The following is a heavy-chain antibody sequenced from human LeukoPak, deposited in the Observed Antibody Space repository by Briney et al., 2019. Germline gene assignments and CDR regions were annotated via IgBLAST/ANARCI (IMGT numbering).Heavy chain of an antibody. CDR2: ISSSGSTI. D-gene: IGHD2-2*01. CDR3: ARSSDCSSTSCYGRDGMDV. Sequence: GGSLRLSCAASGFTFSDYYMSWIRQAPGKGLEWVSYISSSGSTIYYADSVKGRFTISRDNAKNSLYLQMNSLRAEDAAVYYCARSSDCSSTSCYGRDGMDVWGQGTTVTVSS. CDR1: GFTFSDYY. J-gene: IGHJ6*02. V-gene: IGHV3-11*01.